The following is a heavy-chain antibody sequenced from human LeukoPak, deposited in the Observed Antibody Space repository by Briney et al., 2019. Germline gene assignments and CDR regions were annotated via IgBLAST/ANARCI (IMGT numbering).Heavy chain of an antibody. CDR2: MKEDGGEI. V-gene: IGHV3-7*01. D-gene: IGHD4-23*01. CDR1: GFPFSNYW. J-gene: IGHJ5*02. Sequence: GGSLRLSCAASGFPFSNYWMSWVRQAPGKGLEWVTNMKEDGGEINYVDSVKGRFTISRDNAKNSLYLHMNSLRVDDTAVYYCARDRGYSTFDNWGQGTLVTVSS. CDR3: ARDRGYSTFDN.